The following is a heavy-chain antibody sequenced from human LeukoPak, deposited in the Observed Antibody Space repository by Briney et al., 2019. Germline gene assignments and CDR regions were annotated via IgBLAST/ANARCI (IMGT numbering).Heavy chain of an antibody. Sequence: ASVKVSCKASGYTFTSYAMHWVRQAPGQRLEWMGWINAGNGNTKYSQEFQGRVTITRDTSASTAYMELSSLRSEDTAVYYCARDYPGIAAAGPFDYWGQGTLVTVSS. J-gene: IGHJ4*02. V-gene: IGHV1-3*01. CDR3: ARDYPGIAAAGPFDY. CDR1: GYTFTSYA. D-gene: IGHD6-13*01. CDR2: INAGNGNT.